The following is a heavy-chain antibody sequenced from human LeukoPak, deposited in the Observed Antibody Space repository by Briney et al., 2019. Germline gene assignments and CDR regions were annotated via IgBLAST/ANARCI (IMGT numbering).Heavy chain of an antibody. J-gene: IGHJ5*02. CDR1: GASITSQF. CDR2: MSYSGNT. CDR3: ARFSSGSNWFDA. D-gene: IGHD6-6*01. Sequence: SETLSLTCTVSGASITSQFWSWVRQPPGKRPEYIGYMSYSGNTNYNPSLKSRVTISLDTSKNQFSLKLSSLSAADTAVYYCARFSSGSNWFDAWGQGTLVTVSS. V-gene: IGHV4-59*11.